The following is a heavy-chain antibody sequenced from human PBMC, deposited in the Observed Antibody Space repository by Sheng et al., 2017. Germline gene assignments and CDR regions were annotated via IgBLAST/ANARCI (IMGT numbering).Heavy chain of an antibody. D-gene: IGHD4-17*01. J-gene: IGHJ4*02. CDR3: VRDEVGSAGDPDY. CDR2: ISDTGGAS. Sequence: EVQLMESGGGLVQPGGSLRLSCADSGFTFGTYTMTWVRQAPGKGPEWVSAISDTGGASSYADSVEGRFIISRDNVKNSLYLQMNRLRVEDMAVYYCVRDEVGSAGDPDYWGQGTLVTVSS. CDR1: GFTFGTYT. V-gene: IGHV3-23*01.